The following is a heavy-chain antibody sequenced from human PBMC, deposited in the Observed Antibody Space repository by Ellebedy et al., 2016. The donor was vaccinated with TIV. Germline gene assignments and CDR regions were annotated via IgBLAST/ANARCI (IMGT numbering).Heavy chain of an antibody. CDR3: ARGLAFDS. CDR1: GYTFTGYY. J-gene: IGHJ4*02. CDR2: INPSTGDT. Sequence: AASVKVSCKASGYTFTGYYVEWVRQAPGQGLEWMGWINPSTGDTNYAQNFQGRVTMTRETSITTAYMELTRLKSDDTAMYYCARGLAFDSWGQGTLVTVSS. D-gene: IGHD6-6*01. V-gene: IGHV1-2*02.